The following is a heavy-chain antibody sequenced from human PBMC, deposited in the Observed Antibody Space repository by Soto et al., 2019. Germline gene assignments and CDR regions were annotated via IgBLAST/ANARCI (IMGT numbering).Heavy chain of an antibody. D-gene: IGHD6-19*01. V-gene: IGHV5-51*01. Sequence: PXESLTISGKGSGYSFTRYWIGLVRQMPGTGLEWMGIIYPGDSDTRYSPSLQGKVTISADKSFGTAYLQWSSLNASDTARYYCARHSRGAGYWGQGTLVSVSS. CDR2: IYPGDSDT. CDR3: ARHSRGAGY. CDR1: GYSFTRYW. J-gene: IGHJ4*02.